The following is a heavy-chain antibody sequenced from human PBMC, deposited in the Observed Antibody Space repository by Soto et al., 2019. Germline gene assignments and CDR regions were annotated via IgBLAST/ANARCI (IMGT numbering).Heavy chain of an antibody. CDR2: ITSTSSTK. Sequence: LRLSCAASGFTFSSHTMNWVRQAPGKGLEWVSYITSTSSTKYYADSVKGRFTISRDNAKNSLYLQINSLRDEDTAVYYCARRITMVRGPHYYYAMDVWGQGTTVTVSS. CDR3: ARRITMVRGPHYYYAMDV. CDR1: GFTFSSHT. V-gene: IGHV3-48*02. J-gene: IGHJ6*02. D-gene: IGHD3-10*01.